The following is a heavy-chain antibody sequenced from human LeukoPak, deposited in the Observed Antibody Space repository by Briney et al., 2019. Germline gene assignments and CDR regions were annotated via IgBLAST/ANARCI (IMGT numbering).Heavy chain of an antibody. CDR2: IIPIFGTA. CDR1: GGTFSSYA. D-gene: IGHD3-22*01. Sequence: SVKVSCKASGGTFSSYAISWVRQAPGQGLEWMGGIIPIFGTANYAQKFQGRVTITTDESTSTAYMELNSLRSEDTAVYYCARDSGGPYYYDSSGYYPQPRRYYFDYWGQGTLVTVSS. CDR3: ARDSGGPYYYDSSGYYPQPRRYYFDY. J-gene: IGHJ4*02. V-gene: IGHV1-69*05.